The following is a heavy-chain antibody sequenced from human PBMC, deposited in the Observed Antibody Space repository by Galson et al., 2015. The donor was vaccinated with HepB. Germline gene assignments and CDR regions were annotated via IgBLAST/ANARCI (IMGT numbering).Heavy chain of an antibody. Sequence: SLRLSCAASGFTFSDYYMSWIRQAPGKGLEWVSYISSSGSTIYYADSVEGRFTISRDNAKNSLYLQMNSLRAEDTAVYYCARDMATVTRGYYYYGMDVWGQGTTVTVSS. CDR3: ARDMATVTRGYYYYGMDV. CDR1: GFTFSDYY. V-gene: IGHV3-11*01. CDR2: ISSSGSTI. J-gene: IGHJ6*02. D-gene: IGHD4-17*01.